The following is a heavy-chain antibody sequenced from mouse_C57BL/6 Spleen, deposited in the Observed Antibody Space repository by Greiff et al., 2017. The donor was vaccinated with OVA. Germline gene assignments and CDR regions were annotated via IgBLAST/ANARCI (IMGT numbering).Heavy chain of an antibody. J-gene: IGHJ4*01. Sequence: QVQLQQSGPELVKPGASVKISCKASGYAFSSSWMNWVKQRPGKGLEWIGRIYPGDGDTNYNGKFKGKATLTADKSSSTAYMQLSSLTSEDSAVYFCARSGLRLASYYAMDYWGQGTSVTVSS. CDR1: GYAFSSSW. CDR2: IYPGDGDT. V-gene: IGHV1-82*01. D-gene: IGHD2-4*01. CDR3: ARSGLRLASYYAMDY.